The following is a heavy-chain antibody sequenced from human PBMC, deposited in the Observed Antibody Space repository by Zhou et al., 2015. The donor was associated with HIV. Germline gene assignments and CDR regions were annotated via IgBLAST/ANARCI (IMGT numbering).Heavy chain of an antibody. J-gene: IGHJ4*02. CDR3: ARDRGVLGYCSGGSCYHFVY. Sequence: QVQLVQSGAEVKKPGSSVKVSCKASGGTFSSYAISWVRQAPGQGLEWMGGIIPIFGTANYAQKFQGRVTITADESTSTAYMELSSLRSEDTAVYYCARDRGVLGYCSGGSCYHFVYWGQGTLVTVSS. D-gene: IGHD2-15*01. CDR1: GGTFSSYA. CDR2: IIPIFGTA. V-gene: IGHV1-69*01.